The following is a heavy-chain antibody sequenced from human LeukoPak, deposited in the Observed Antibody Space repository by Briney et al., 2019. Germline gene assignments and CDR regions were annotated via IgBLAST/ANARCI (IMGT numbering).Heavy chain of an antibody. CDR1: GYTFTSYG. CDR2: ISAYNGNT. V-gene: IGHV1-18*01. J-gene: IGHJ5*02. Sequence: GASVKVSCKASGYTFTSYGISWVRQAPGQGLEWMGWISAYNGNTNYAQKLQGRVTMTTDTSTSTAYMELRSLRSDDTAVYYCARFRHSVAGHNWFDPWGQGTLVTVSS. CDR3: ARFRHSVAGHNWFDP. D-gene: IGHD6-19*01.